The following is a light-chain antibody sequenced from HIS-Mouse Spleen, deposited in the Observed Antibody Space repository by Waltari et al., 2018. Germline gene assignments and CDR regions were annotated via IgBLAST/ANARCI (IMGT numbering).Light chain of an antibody. J-gene: IGKJ4*01. CDR1: QGISNY. Sequence: DIQMPTSQSAMSASVGDSVPITCRESQGISNYLAWFQQKPVKVTKRLIYAASSLQSGVPSRFSGSGSGTEFTLTISSLQPEDFATYYCLQHNSYPLTFGGGTKVEIK. V-gene: IGKV1-17*03. CDR2: AAS. CDR3: LQHNSYPLT.